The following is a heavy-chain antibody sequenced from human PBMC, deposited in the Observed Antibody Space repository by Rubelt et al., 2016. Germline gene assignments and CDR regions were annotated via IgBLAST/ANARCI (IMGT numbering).Heavy chain of an antibody. Sequence: VQLVESGGGLLQPGGSLRLSCAASGLTFSTYAMFWVRQAPGKGLDWVAVISYDGSNKYYAESVKGRFTISRDNSKNTLYLQMNSLRPDDTAVYYCARRSGGSPDYWGQGTLVTVSS. D-gene: IGHD1-26*01. CDR1: GLTFSTYA. J-gene: IGHJ4*02. CDR3: ARRSGGSPDY. V-gene: IGHV3-30*04. CDR2: ISYDGSNK.